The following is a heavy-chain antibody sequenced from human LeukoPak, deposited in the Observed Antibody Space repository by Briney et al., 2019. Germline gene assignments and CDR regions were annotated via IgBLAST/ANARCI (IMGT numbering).Heavy chain of an antibody. V-gene: IGHV1-69*05. Sequence: SVTVSCTASLGSFTSNIIGCVRQAPGQGREWMGGIVPIFGKTKYAQKFQGRVTITTEESSRTAYMALRRMRSDDTAIYYCARGWGIPARISWFDPWGQGTLVTVSS. CDR2: IVPIFGKT. D-gene: IGHD6-6*01. J-gene: IGHJ5*02. CDR1: LGSFTSNI. CDR3: ARGWGIPARISWFDP.